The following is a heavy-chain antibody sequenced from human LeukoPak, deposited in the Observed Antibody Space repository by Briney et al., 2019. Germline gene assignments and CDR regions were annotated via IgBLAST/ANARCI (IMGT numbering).Heavy chain of an antibody. J-gene: IGHJ3*02. CDR3: AKDIYDRRDGYPSEEYAFDI. D-gene: IGHD5-24*01. V-gene: IGHV3-43*01. CDR2: ISWDGGST. CDR1: GFTFDDYT. Sequence: GGSLRLSCAASGFTFDDYTMHWVRQVPGKGLEWVSLISWDGGSTYYADSVKGRFTISRDNSKNSLYLQMNSLRTEDTALYYCAKDIYDRRDGYPSEEYAFDIWGQGTMVTVSS.